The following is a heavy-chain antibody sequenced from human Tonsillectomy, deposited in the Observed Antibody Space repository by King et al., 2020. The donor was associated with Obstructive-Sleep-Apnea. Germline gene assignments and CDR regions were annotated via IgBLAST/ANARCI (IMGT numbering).Heavy chain of an antibody. Sequence: LQLQESGPGLVKPSDTLSLTCAISGYSISSSNWWGWIRQPPGKGLEWIGYIHYSGTTYYNSSLKSRVTMSVDTSKNQFSLRLSSVTSVDTAVYYCARRGTPGAFDIWGQGAMVTVSS. CDR3: ARRGTPGAFDI. D-gene: IGHD3-16*01. CDR2: IHYSGTT. J-gene: IGHJ3*02. CDR1: GYSISSSNW. V-gene: IGHV4-28*01.